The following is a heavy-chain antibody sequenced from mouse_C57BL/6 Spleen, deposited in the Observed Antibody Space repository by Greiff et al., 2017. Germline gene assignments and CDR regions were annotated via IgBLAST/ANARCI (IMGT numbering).Heavy chain of an antibody. Sequence: EVQLVESGGGLVKPGGSLKLSCAASGFTFSSYAMSWVRQTPEKRLEWVATISDGGSYTYYPDNVKGRFTISRDNAKNNLYLQMSHLKSEDTAMYYCARGVAGYIENWGQDTTLTVSS. J-gene: IGHJ2*01. CDR3: ARGVAGYIEN. V-gene: IGHV5-4*01. CDR1: GFTFSSYA. CDR2: ISDGGSYT. D-gene: IGHD1-1*02.